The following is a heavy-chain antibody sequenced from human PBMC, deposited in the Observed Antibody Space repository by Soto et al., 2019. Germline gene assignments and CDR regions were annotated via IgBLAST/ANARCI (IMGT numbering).Heavy chain of an antibody. CDR1: GGSFSDDY. CDR2: INHSGST. J-gene: IGHJ4*02. Sequence: PSETLSLTCAVYGGSFSDDYWSWIRQPPEKGLEWIGDINHSGSTNYNPSLKSRVTISVDTSENQFSLKLTSVTAADTAIYYCAKNFDSWGQGALVTVSS. V-gene: IGHV4-34*01. CDR3: AKNFDS.